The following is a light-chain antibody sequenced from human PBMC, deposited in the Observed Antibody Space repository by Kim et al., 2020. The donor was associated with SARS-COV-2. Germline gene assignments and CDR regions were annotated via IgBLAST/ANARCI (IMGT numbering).Light chain of an antibody. J-gene: IGLJ3*02. CDR3: NSRDSSGNHHWV. CDR1: SLRSYY. Sequence: GQTVRITCQGDSLRSYYASWYKQKPGQAPVLVIYGKNNRPSGIPDRFSGSSSGNTASLTITGAQAEDEADYYCNSRDSSGNHHWVFGGGTQLTVL. CDR2: GKN. V-gene: IGLV3-19*01.